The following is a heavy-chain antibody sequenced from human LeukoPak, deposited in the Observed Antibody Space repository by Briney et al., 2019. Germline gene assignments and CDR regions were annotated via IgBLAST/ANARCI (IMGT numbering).Heavy chain of an antibody. CDR1: GFTFDDYG. J-gene: IGHJ4*02. CDR3: ARSGYCSGGSCYSGAPIPDY. Sequence: GGSLRLSCAASGFTFDDYGMSWVRQAPGKGLEWVSGINGNGGSTGYADSVKGRFTISRDNAKNSLYLQMNSLRAEDTALYYCARSGYCSGGSCYSGAPIPDYWGQGTLVTVSS. D-gene: IGHD2-15*01. V-gene: IGHV3-20*04. CDR2: INGNGGST.